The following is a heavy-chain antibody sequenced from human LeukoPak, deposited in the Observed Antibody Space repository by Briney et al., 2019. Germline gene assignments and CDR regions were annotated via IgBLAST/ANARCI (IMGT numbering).Heavy chain of an antibody. V-gene: IGHV4-59*01. CDR1: GVSITGYF. J-gene: IGHJ4*02. D-gene: IGHD6-13*01. CDR2: ISYTGNS. Sequence: PSETLSLTCSVSGVSITGYFWSWIRQPPGKGLEWIGYISYTGNSNYNPSLNSRVTISLDASKNQFSLKLSSVTAADTAVYYCARWVAAAGATALDYWGQGTLVTVSS. CDR3: ARWVAAAGATALDY.